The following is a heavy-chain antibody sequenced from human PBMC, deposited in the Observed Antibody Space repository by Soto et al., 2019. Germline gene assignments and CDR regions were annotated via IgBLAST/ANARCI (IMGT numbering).Heavy chain of an antibody. D-gene: IGHD3-3*01. CDR3: AKTFGSNWLLDY. CDR2: MSGSGGSL. J-gene: IGHJ4*02. V-gene: IGHV3-23*01. Sequence: EVRLLESGGGLVQPGGSLRLSCAGSGFIFSDYGISWVRQAPEKGLQWVAAMSGSGGSLYYADSVKGRFTISRDNSKNTLYVQMSSLRGEDTAIYYCAKTFGSNWLLDYWGQGTLVTVSS. CDR1: GFIFSDYG.